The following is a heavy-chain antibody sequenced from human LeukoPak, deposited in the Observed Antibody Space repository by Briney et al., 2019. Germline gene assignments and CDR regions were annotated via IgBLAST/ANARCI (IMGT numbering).Heavy chain of an antibody. CDR1: GGSISSSSYY. CDR3: ARQRGYHYDSTTNRFSDL. CDR2: IYYSGIT. D-gene: IGHD3-22*01. J-gene: IGHJ5*02. Sequence: PSETLSLTYTVSGGSISSSSYYWGWIRQPPGKGLEWIGSIYYSGITYYNPSLKSRVTISVDTSKNQFSLKLSSVTAADTAVYFCARQRGYHYDSTTNRFSDLWGQGTRVTVSS. V-gene: IGHV4-39*01.